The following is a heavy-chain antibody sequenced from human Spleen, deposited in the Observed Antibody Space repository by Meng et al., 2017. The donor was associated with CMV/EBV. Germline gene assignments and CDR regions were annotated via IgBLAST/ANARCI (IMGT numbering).Heavy chain of an antibody. CDR3: ATATVTTYWYFDL. Sequence: TVSGGFISSGDYYWSWLRQSPGKGLEWIGYIYYSGSTYYNPSLKSRVSISVDTSKSQFPLKLNSVTATDTAVYYCATATVTTYWYFDLWGRGTLVTVSS. V-gene: IGHV4-30-4*08. CDR1: GGFISSGDYY. J-gene: IGHJ2*01. CDR2: IYYSGST. D-gene: IGHD4-17*01.